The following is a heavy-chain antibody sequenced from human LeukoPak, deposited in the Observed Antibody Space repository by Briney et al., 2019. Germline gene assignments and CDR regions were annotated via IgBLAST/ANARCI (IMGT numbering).Heavy chain of an antibody. CDR3: AKDQGWLDDAFDI. CDR1: GFTVSSNY. D-gene: IGHD2-15*01. J-gene: IGHJ3*02. V-gene: IGHV3-23*01. CDR2: ISGSGGST. Sequence: GGSLRLSCAASGFTVSSNYMSWVRQAPGKGLEWVSAISGSGGSTYYADSVKGRFTISRDNSKNTLYLQMNSLRAEDTAVYYCAKDQGWLDDAFDIWGQGTMVTVSS.